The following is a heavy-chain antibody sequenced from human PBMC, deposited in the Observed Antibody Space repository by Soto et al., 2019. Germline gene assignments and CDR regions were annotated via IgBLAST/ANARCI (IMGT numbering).Heavy chain of an antibody. CDR3: ARAPAADWYFDL. D-gene: IGHD6-13*01. CDR2: IYYSGST. J-gene: IGHJ2*01. CDR1: GGSISSGGYY. Sequence: VQLQESGPGLVKPSQTLSLTCTVSGGSISSGGYYWIWIRQHPGKVLEWIGYIYYSGSTYYNPSLKSRVTISVDTSKNQFSLKLRSETAADTAVYYCARAPAADWYFDLWGRGTLVTVSS. V-gene: IGHV4-31*03.